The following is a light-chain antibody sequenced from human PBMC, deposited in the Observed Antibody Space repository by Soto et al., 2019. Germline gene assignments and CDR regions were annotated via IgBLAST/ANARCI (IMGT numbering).Light chain of an antibody. CDR3: QSYDATNQV. J-gene: IGLJ3*02. Sequence: NFMLTQPHSVSESPGKTVIISCTRSSGSIASNYVQWYQQRPGSSPTTVIYADNHRPSGVPDRFSGSIDSSSNSASLTISGRETEDEADYYCQSYDATNQVFGGGTKLTVL. V-gene: IGLV6-57*01. CDR1: SGSIASNY. CDR2: ADN.